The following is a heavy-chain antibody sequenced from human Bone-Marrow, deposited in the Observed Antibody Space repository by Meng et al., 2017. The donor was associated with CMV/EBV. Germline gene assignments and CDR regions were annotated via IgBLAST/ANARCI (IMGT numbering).Heavy chain of an antibody. CDR3: ATVGPYY. Sequence: EVQLVQTGAVVKGPGPTVKISVKVSGYPLPSYYMHWVQQAPGKGLEWMGLVDPEDGETIYAEKFQGRVTITADTSTDTAYMELSSLRSEDTAVYYCATVGPYYWGQGTLVTVSS. CDR2: VDPEDGET. CDR1: GYPLPSYY. J-gene: IGHJ4*02. V-gene: IGHV1-69-2*01.